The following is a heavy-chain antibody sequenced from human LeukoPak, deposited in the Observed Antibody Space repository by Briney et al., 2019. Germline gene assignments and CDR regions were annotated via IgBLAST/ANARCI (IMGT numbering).Heavy chain of an antibody. J-gene: IGHJ5*02. Sequence: ASVKVSCKASGYTFTSYDINWVRQATGQGLEWMGWMNPNSGNTGYARKFQGRVSFTRNTPISTAYMELSSLRSEDTAVYYCARGGYCSSSSCYRYYNWFDPWGQGTLVTVSS. CDR3: ARGGYCSSSSCYRYYNWFDP. D-gene: IGHD2-2*01. CDR2: MNPNSGNT. V-gene: IGHV1-8*03. CDR1: GYTFTSYD.